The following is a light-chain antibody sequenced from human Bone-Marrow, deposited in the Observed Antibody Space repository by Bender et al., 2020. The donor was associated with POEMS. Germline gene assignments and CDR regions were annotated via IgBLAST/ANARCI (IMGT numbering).Light chain of an antibody. CDR2: HSN. J-gene: IGLJ2*01. CDR1: WSNTGKND. CDR3: GSWDDTLGVVV. Sequence: QTALTQPPSVSAVPGQRGTISCSGNWSNTGKNDAFWYQQLPGRASKLLISHSNERPSVIPDRVSGSESAASVTLAIPGLQPGDEADYCCGSWDDTLGVVVFGGGTKLTVL. V-gene: IGLV1-51*01.